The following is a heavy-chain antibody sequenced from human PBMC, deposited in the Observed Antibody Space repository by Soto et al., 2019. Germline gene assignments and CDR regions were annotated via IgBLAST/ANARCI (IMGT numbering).Heavy chain of an antibody. CDR2: ITIDGRT. CDR3: AKDYSTVTTDPLSVVLFDY. J-gene: IGHJ4*02. Sequence: GGALKLSCAASGFTFSSYAISWVRQAPGKGLEWVSIITIDGRTYYADSVKGRFTISRDNSKNTVYLQMNSLRAEDTAVYYCAKDYSTVTTDPLSVVLFDYWGQGALVTVSS. CDR1: GFTFSSYA. V-gene: IGHV3-23*01. D-gene: IGHD4-17*01.